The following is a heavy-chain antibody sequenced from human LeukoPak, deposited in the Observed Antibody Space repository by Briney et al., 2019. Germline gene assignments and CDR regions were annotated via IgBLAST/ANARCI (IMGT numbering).Heavy chain of an antibody. Sequence: GGSLRLSCAASGFTFSSYWMHWVRQAPGKGLVWVSRINSDGSSTSYADSVKGRFTISRDNAKNTLYLQMNSLRAEDTAVYYCARGSKVITLGGVITPADWFDPWGQGTLVTVSS. V-gene: IGHV3-74*01. CDR2: INSDGSST. J-gene: IGHJ5*02. CDR3: ARGSKVITLGGVITPADWFDP. CDR1: GFTFSSYW. D-gene: IGHD3-16*02.